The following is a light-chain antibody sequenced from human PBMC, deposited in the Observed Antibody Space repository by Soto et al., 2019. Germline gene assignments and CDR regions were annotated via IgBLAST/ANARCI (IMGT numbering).Light chain of an antibody. CDR3: QQYNSWPLT. V-gene: IGKV3D-15*01. CDR2: GAS. Sequence: PGERVTLSCRASQSVSSTYLTWYQQKPGQAPRLLIYGASTRATSIPTRFSGSGSGTEFTLTISSLQSEDFAVYYCQQYNSWPLTFGGGTKVDI. J-gene: IGKJ4*01. CDR1: QSVSSTY.